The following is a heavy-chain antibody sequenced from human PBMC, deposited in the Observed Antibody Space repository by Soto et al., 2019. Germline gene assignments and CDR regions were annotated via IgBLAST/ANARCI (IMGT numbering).Heavy chain of an antibody. Sequence: EVQLLESGGGLVQPGGSLRLSCAASGFTFSSYAMSWVRQAPGKGLEWVSAISGSGGSTYYADSVKGRFTISRDNSKNTLYLQMNSLRAEDTAVYYCAKDRYCSSTSCYFGSRAAEAASPYYMDVWGKGTTVTVSS. CDR2: ISGSGGST. D-gene: IGHD2-2*01. J-gene: IGHJ6*03. V-gene: IGHV3-23*01. CDR3: AKDRYCSSTSCYFGSRAAEAASPYYMDV. CDR1: GFTFSSYA.